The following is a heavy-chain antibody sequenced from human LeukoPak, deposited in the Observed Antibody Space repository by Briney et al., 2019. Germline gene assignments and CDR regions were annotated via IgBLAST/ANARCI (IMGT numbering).Heavy chain of an antibody. CDR2: MNPNSGNT. J-gene: IGHJ3*02. CDR3: RVVIAGRRNDAFDI. D-gene: IGHD3-3*01. V-gene: IGHV1-8*01. CDR1: GYTFTSYD. Sequence: ASVKVSCKASGYTFTSYDINWVRQATGQGLEWMGWMNPNSGNTGYAQKFQGRVTMTRNTSISTAYMELSSLRSEDTAVYYCRVVIAGRRNDAFDIWGQGTMVTVSS.